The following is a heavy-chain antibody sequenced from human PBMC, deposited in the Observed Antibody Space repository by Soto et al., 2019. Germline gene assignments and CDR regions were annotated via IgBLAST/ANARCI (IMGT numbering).Heavy chain of an antibody. V-gene: IGHV5-51*01. CDR3: ASLRSSSRHYYGMVV. J-gene: IGHJ6*02. Sequence: PGESLKISCKGSGYSFTSYWIGWVRQMPGKGLEWMGIIYPGDSDTRYSPSFQGQVTISADKSISTAYLQWNSLKASDTAMYYCASLRSSSRHYYGMVVWGPGITVTVSS. CDR2: IYPGDSDT. CDR1: GYSFTSYW. D-gene: IGHD6-13*01.